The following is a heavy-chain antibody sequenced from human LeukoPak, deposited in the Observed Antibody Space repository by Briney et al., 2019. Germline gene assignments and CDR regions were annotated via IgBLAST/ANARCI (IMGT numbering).Heavy chain of an antibody. V-gene: IGHV4-59*01. Sequence: SGTLSLTCAVSGGPIISYYWSWIRQPPGKGLEWIGSFYYSGSTTYSPSLKSRVTMSADTSRDQFSLKLTSVTAADTAVYYCARARDYYDSSGFLYWGQGTLVTVSS. D-gene: IGHD3-22*01. J-gene: IGHJ4*02. CDR1: GGPIISYY. CDR2: FYYSGST. CDR3: ARARDYYDSSGFLY.